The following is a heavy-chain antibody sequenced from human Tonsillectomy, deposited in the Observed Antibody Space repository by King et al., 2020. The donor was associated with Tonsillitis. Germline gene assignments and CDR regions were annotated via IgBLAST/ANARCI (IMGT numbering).Heavy chain of an antibody. J-gene: IGHJ6*02. CDR3: ASLGEQGYIFRLLLHGMDV. D-gene: IGHD3-3*02. CDR2: IYPGDSAT. Sequence: VQLVVSEAEVKKPGESLKISCEGSGYSFSSHWIAWVRQLPGKGLEWMGVIYPGDSATRYSQSFQGQVTISADQSISTAYLQLSSRKASDAAMYYCASLGEQGYIFRLLLHGMDVWGQVCTVTVSS. V-gene: IGHV5-51*01. CDR1: GYSFSSHW.